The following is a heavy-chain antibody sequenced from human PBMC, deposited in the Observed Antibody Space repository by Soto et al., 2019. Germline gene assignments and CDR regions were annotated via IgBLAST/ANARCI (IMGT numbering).Heavy chain of an antibody. CDR2: ISGSGGRT. CDR3: AKGNGDYDYPDY. J-gene: IGHJ4*02. V-gene: IGHV3-23*01. Sequence: EVQLLESGGGFVQPGGSLRLSCAASGFTFSSYAMSWVRQAPGKGLEWVSDISGSGGRTYYADSSKGRFTISRDNSKNTLYLQMNSLRSEDTAIYYCAKGNGDYDYPDYWGQGTLVTVSS. CDR1: GFTFSSYA. D-gene: IGHD4-17*01.